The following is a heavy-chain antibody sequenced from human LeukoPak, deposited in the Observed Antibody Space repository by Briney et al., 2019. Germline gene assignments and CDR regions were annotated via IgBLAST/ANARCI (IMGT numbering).Heavy chain of an antibody. V-gene: IGHV3-30*02. CDR3: AKDLSWHCSSTSCSRAMDV. J-gene: IGHJ6*03. Sequence: GGSLRLSCAASGFIFSSYGMHWVRQVPGKGLEWVAFIRYDGSNKYYADSVKGRFTISRDNSKNTLYLQMNSLRAEDTAVYYCAKDLSWHCSSTSCSRAMDVWGKGTTVTVSS. D-gene: IGHD2-2*01. CDR1: GFIFSSYG. CDR2: IRYDGSNK.